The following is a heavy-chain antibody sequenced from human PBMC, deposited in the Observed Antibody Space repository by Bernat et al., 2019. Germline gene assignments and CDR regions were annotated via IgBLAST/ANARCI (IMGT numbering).Heavy chain of an antibody. CDR3: TTVDIVVVTAPFDY. CDR1: GFTFSNAW. CDR2: IKSKTDGGTT. D-gene: IGHD2-21*02. V-gene: IGHV3-15*01. J-gene: IGHJ4*02. Sequence: EVQLVESGGGLVKPGGSLRLSCAASGFTFSNAWMSWVRQAPGKGLEWVGRIKSKTDGGTTYYAAPVKGRFTISRDDSKNTLYLQMNSLKTEDTAVYYCTTVDIVVVTAPFDYWGQGTLVTVSS.